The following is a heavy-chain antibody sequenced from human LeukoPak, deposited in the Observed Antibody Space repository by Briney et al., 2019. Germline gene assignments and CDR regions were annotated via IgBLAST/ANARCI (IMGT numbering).Heavy chain of an antibody. V-gene: IGHV3-43D*03. CDR2: ISWDGGST. D-gene: IGHD3-3*01. CDR1: GFTFDDYA. CDR3: AKDTHYYDFWSGYYDFDY. Sequence: GGSLRLSRAASGFTFDDYAMHWVRQAPGKGLEWVSLISWDGGSTYYADSVKGRFTISRDNSKNSLYLQMNSLRAEDTALYYCAKDTHYYDFWSGYYDFDYWGQGTLVTVSS. J-gene: IGHJ4*02.